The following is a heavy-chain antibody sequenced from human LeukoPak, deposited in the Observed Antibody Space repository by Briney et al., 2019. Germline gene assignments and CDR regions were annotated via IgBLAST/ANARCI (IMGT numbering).Heavy chain of an antibody. J-gene: IGHJ4*02. V-gene: IGHV4-31*11. CDR3: ARGLKGDCSGGSCYPHFDY. Sequence: SQTLSLTCAVSGGSISSGGYSWSWIRQPPGKGLEWIGYIYYSGSTYYNPSLKSRVTISVDTSKNQFSLKLSSVTAADTAVYYCARGLKGDCSGGSCYPHFDYWGQGTLVTVSS. CDR1: GGSISSGGYS. CDR2: IYYSGST. D-gene: IGHD2-15*01.